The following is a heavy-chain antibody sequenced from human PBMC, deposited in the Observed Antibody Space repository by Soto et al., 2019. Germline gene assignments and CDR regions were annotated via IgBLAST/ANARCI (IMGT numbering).Heavy chain of an antibody. CDR2: IDPSDSYT. CDR3: AISYGKYYYALDV. CDR1: GYSFTSYW. J-gene: IGHJ6*02. V-gene: IGHV5-10-1*01. D-gene: IGHD4-17*01. Sequence: GESLKISCKGSGYSFTSYWITWVRQMPGKGLEWMGRIDPSDSYTNYSPSFQGHVTISPAKSISTADLQWSSLKASETAMYYCAISYGKYYYALDVWGQGTTVTVSS.